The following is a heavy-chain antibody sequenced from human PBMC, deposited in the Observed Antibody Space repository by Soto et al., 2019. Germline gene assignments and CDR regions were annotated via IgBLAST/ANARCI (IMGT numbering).Heavy chain of an antibody. CDR3: ARSVGLRHAMDV. J-gene: IGHJ6*02. V-gene: IGHV1-18*01. CDR1: GGTFSSYA. D-gene: IGHD4-17*01. Sequence: ASVKVSCKASGGTFSSYAISWVRQAPGQGLEWMGWISAYNGNTNYAQKLQGRVTMTTDTSTSTAYMELRSLRSDDTAVYYCARSVGLRHAMDVWGQGTTVTVYS. CDR2: ISAYNGNT.